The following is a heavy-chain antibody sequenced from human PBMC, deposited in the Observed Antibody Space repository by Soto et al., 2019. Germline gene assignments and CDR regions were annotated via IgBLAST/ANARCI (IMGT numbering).Heavy chain of an antibody. D-gene: IGHD4-17*01. V-gene: IGHV4-31*03. CDR2: IYYTGSA. Sequence: PSETLSLTCTVSGGSIRDGGYYCSWIRQRPGKGLEWSGYIYYTGSAYYNPALKSRVSISVDMSKSQFSLKLSAVTAADPPVYYCAKDPSPQTTTVVTTGWFDPWGQGNPVTVSS. CDR1: GGSIRDGGYY. J-gene: IGHJ5*02. CDR3: AKDPSPQTTTVVTTGWFDP.